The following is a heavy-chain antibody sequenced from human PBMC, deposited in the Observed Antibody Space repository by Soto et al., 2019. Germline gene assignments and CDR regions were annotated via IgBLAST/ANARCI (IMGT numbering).Heavy chain of an antibody. CDR3: AQSPRLTEAFDI. Sequence: GESLKISCKGSGYSFSSHWIAWVRQMPGKGLEWMGMIHPGDSDTRNGPSLQGQVTFSADKSNNTAYLQWSSLKASDTAMYYCAQSPRLTEAFDIWGQGTMVTVSS. CDR1: GYSFSSHW. CDR2: IHPGDSDT. J-gene: IGHJ3*02. V-gene: IGHV5-51*01.